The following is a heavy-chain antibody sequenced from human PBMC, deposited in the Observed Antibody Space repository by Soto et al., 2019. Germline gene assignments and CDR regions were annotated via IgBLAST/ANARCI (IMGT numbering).Heavy chain of an antibody. D-gene: IGHD6-19*01. Sequence: QVQLVQSGAEVKKPGASVKVSCKASGYSFTSYGISWVRQAPGQGLEWMGWISAYNGNTKYAQKLQGRVTMTTDTSTSKAYMALRSLRSDDTAVYYRGRDLAVALIDYWGPGTLVTVSS. CDR3: GRDLAVALIDY. CDR2: ISAYNGNT. J-gene: IGHJ4*02. CDR1: GYSFTSYG. V-gene: IGHV1-18*01.